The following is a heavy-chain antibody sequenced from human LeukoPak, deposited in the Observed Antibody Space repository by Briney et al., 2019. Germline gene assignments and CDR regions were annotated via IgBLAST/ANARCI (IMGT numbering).Heavy chain of an antibody. J-gene: IGHJ4*02. Sequence: GGSLRLSCAASGFTFSSYAMHWVRQAPGKGLEWVAVISYDGSKKYYADSVKGRFTISRDNSKNTLYLQMNSLRPEDTALYYCTKDSVAMVTTSDYWGQGTLVTVSS. CDR2: ISYDGSKK. CDR3: TKDSVAMVTTSDY. D-gene: IGHD5-18*01. CDR1: GFTFSSYA. V-gene: IGHV3-30*04.